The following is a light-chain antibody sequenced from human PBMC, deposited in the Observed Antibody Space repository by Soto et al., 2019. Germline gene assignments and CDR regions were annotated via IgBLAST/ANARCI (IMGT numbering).Light chain of an antibody. J-gene: IGLJ3*02. V-gene: IGLV2-8*01. CDR3: YAYAGRNGWV. CDR2: GVT. Sequence: QSALAQPPSASGSPGQSVTISCTGSGSDIGAYNFVSWYQQHPGKAPKLMIFGVTERPSGVPDRFSGSKSGNTASLTVSGLQADDEAIYYCYAYAGRNGWVFGGGTKLTVL. CDR1: GSDIGAYNF.